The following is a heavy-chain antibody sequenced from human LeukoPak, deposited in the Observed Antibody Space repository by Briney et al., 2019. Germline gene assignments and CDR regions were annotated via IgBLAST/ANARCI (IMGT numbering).Heavy chain of an antibody. CDR1: GFTFSSYW. Sequence: GGSLRLSCAASGFTFSSYWMSWVRQAPGKGLEWVANIRQDGSEKYYVDSVKGGFTISRDNGKNSLYLQMNSLRAEATAVYYCARVSGGHSTYGDYWGQGTLVTVSS. V-gene: IGHV3-7*01. CDR3: ARVSGGHSTYGDY. J-gene: IGHJ4*02. D-gene: IGHD4-11*01. CDR2: IRQDGSEK.